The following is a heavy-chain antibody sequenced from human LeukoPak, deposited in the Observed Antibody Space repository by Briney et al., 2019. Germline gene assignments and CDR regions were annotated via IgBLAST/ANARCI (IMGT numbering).Heavy chain of an antibody. Sequence: SETLSLTCTVSGGSISSSSYYWGWIRQPPGKGLEWIGSIYYSGSTYYNPSLKSRATISVDTTKNQFSLKLSSVTAADTAVYYCATLAARRVAWGQGTLVTVSS. CDR1: GGSISSSSYY. V-gene: IGHV4-39*01. CDR3: ATLAARRVA. J-gene: IGHJ5*02. D-gene: IGHD6-6*01. CDR2: IYYSGST.